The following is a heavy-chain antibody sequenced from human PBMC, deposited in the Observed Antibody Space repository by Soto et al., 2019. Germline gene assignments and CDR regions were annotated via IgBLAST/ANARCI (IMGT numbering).Heavy chain of an antibody. Sequence: GGSLRLSCAASGFTFSSYGMHWVRQAPGKGLEWVAVIWYDGSNKYYADSVKGRFTISRDNSKNTLYLQMNSLRAEDTAVYYCARGVVLMVYAGPGWFDPWGQGTLVTVSS. D-gene: IGHD2-8*01. CDR2: IWYDGSNK. V-gene: IGHV3-33*01. J-gene: IGHJ5*02. CDR3: ARGVVLMVYAGPGWFDP. CDR1: GFTFSSYG.